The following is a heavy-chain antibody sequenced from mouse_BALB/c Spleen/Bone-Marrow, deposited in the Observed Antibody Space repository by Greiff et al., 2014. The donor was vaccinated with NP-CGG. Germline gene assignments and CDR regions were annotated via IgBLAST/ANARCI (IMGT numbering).Heavy chain of an antibody. V-gene: IGHV2-6-7*01. CDR1: GFSLTGFG. Sequence: VQLQQSGPGLVAPSQSLSITCTVSGFSLTGFGINWIRQPPGKGLEWLGMIWGDGTTNYNSALKSRLNINKDNTKSQVFLKMNSLQAGDTARYYCAREKYGNYYAMDYWGQGTSVTVSS. CDR3: AREKYGNYYAMDY. D-gene: IGHD2-10*02. CDR2: IWGDGTT. J-gene: IGHJ4*01.